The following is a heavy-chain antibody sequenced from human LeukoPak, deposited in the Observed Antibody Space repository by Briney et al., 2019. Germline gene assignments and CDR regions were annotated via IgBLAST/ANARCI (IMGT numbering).Heavy chain of an antibody. Sequence: GGSLRLSCAASGFTFSSYSMNWVRQAPGKGLEWVSSICSSSSYIYYADSVKGRFTISRDNAKNSLYLQMNSLRAEDTAVYYCARERGYSYGYSDYWGQGTLVTVSS. V-gene: IGHV3-21*01. CDR2: ICSSSSYI. J-gene: IGHJ4*01. CDR3: ARERGYSYGYSDY. D-gene: IGHD5-18*01. CDR1: GFTFSSYS.